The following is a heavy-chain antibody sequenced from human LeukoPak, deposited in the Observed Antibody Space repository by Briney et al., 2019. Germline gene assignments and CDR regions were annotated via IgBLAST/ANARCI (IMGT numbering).Heavy chain of an antibody. V-gene: IGHV3-23*01. CDR3: AKVSPPD. J-gene: IGHJ4*02. Sequence: GGSLRLSCAASGFTFSSYAMRWVRQAPGKGLEWVSHISDSGGTTYYADSVKGRFTISRENSKNTLYLQMNGLRAEDTAIYYCAKVSPPDWGQGTLVTVSS. CDR2: ISDSGGTT. CDR1: GFTFSSYA.